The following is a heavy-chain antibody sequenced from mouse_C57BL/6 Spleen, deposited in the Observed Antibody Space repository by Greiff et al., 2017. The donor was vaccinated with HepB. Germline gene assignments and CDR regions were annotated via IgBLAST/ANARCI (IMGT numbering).Heavy chain of an antibody. J-gene: IGHJ3*01. V-gene: IGHV1-76*01. CDR3: ARWALDYGFAY. CDR2: IYPGSGNT. Sequence: QVQLQQSGAELVRPGASVKLSCKASGYTFTDYYINWVKQRPGQGLEWIARIYPGSGNTYYNEKFKGKATLTAEKSSSTAYMQLSSLTSEDSAVYFCARWALDYGFAYWGQGTLVTVSA. D-gene: IGHD2-4*01. CDR1: GYTFTDYY.